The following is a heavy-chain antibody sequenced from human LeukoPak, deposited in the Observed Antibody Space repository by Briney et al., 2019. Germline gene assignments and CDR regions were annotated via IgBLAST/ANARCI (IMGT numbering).Heavy chain of an antibody. CDR2: INHSGST. D-gene: IGHD3-22*01. CDR1: GGSFSGYY. J-gene: IGHJ4*02. CDR3: ARGWQGYYDSSGYYLLDY. Sequence: SETLSLTCAVYGGSFSGYYWSWIRQPPGKGLEWIGEINHSGSTNYNPSLKSRVTIPVDTSKNQFSLQLSSMTAADTALYYCARGWQGYYDSSGYYLLDYWGQGTLVTVSS. V-gene: IGHV4-34*01.